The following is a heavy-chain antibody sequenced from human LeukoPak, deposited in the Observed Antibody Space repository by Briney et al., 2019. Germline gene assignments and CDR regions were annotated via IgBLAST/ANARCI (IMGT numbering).Heavy chain of an antibody. J-gene: IGHJ5*02. CDR1: GDSITCGAFY. V-gene: IGHV4-39*01. D-gene: IGHD4/OR15-4a*01. CDR2: VYYSGST. CDR3: ARRDYAAWFDP. Sequence: SETLSLTCNVSGDSITCGAFYWAWIRQSPGKGLEWIGNVYYSGSTQYNPSLRGRVSISMDKTKNQFSLNLNSVSVTDTAIYYCARRDYAAWFDPWGQGTLVTVSS.